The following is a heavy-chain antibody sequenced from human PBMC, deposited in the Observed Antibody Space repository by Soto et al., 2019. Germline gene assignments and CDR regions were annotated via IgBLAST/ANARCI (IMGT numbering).Heavy chain of an antibody. V-gene: IGHV1-3*01. CDR3: ARSDPYRLRLGELSPFDY. Sequence: ASVKVSCKASGYTFTSYAMHWVRQAPGQRLEWMGWINAGNGNTKYSQKFQGRVTITRDTSASTAYMELSSLRSEDTAVYYCARSDPYRLRLGELSPFDYWGQRTLVTVSS. CDR1: GYTFTSYA. D-gene: IGHD3-16*02. J-gene: IGHJ4*02. CDR2: INAGNGNT.